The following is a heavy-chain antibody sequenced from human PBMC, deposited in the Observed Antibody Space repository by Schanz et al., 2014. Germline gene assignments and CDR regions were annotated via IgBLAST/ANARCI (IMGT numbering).Heavy chain of an antibody. J-gene: IGHJ5*02. CDR3: VRDILHRVYDSGSP. V-gene: IGHV3-7*01. CDR2: IKQDESEK. CDR1: GFPFSDYF. D-gene: IGHD3-10*01. Sequence: VQLVDSGGGLVKPGGSLRLSCTASGFPFSDYFMAWIRQPPGRGLEWVANIKQDESEKYYVDSVKGRFTISRDNAKNSLFLHMNSLRAEDTAVYYCVRDILHRVYDSGSPWGQGTLVTVSS.